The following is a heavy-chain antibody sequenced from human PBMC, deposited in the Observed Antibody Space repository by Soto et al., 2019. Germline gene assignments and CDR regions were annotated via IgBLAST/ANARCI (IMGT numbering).Heavy chain of an antibody. CDR1: GYSFTSYW. V-gene: IGHV5-10-1*01. Sequence: GASLKISCKGSGYSFTSYWISWVRQMPGKGLEWMGRIDPSDSYTNYSPSFQGHVTISADKSISTAYLQWSSLKASDTAMYYCARHPDIVVVPAAKSGAFDIWGQGTMVTVS. CDR3: ARHPDIVVVPAAKSGAFDI. J-gene: IGHJ3*02. CDR2: IDPSDSYT. D-gene: IGHD2-2*01.